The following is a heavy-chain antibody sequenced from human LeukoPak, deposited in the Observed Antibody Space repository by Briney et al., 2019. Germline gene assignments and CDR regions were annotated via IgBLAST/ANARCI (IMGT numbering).Heavy chain of an antibody. CDR3: AKDLSGSYQLALFDY. J-gene: IGHJ4*02. CDR1: GFTFSNYA. CDR2: ISGSGGST. D-gene: IGHD1-26*01. V-gene: IGHV3-23*01. Sequence: PGGSLRLSCAASGFTFSNYAMSWVRQAPGKGLEWVSAISGSGGSTYYADSVKGRFTISRDNSKNTLYLQMNSLRAEDTAVYYCAKDLSGSYQLALFDYWGQGTLVTVSS.